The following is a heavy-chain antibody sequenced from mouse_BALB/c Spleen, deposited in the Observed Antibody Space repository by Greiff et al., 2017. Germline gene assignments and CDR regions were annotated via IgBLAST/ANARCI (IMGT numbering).Heavy chain of an antibody. D-gene: IGHD1-1*01. CDR2: INPSTGYT. CDR1: GYTFTSYW. J-gene: IGHJ4*01. CDR3: AKEKVIYYYGSSLLYYAMDY. Sequence: VQLQQSGAELAKPGASLKMSCKASGYTFTSYWMHWVKQRPGQGLEWIGYINPSTGYTEYNQKFKDKATLTADKSSSTAYMQLSSLTSEDSAVYYCAKEKVIYYYGSSLLYYAMDYWGQGTSVTVSS. V-gene: IGHV1-7*01.